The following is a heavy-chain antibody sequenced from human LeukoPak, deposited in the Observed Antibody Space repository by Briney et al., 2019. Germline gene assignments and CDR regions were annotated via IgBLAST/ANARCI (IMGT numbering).Heavy chain of an antibody. CDR3: ARDQVVYDYVWGSYRSPLGFDY. Sequence: SETLSLTCTVSGGSISSGGYYWSWIRQHPGKGLEWIGYIYYSGSTYYNPSLKSRVTISVDTSKNQFSPKLSSVTAADTAVYYCARDQVVYDYVWGSYRSPLGFDYWGQGTLVTVSS. V-gene: IGHV4-31*03. D-gene: IGHD3-16*02. CDR1: GGSISSGGYY. J-gene: IGHJ4*02. CDR2: IYYSGST.